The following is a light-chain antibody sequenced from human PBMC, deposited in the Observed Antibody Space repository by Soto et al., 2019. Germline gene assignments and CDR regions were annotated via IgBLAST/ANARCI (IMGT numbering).Light chain of an antibody. J-gene: IGKJ4*01. V-gene: IGKV3-11*01. CDR1: QSVSTD. CDR3: QQRSNWLT. CDR2: DAF. Sequence: LTQAAATLSLSPGEGATLSCRASQSVSTDIAWYQQKPGQAPRLLIYDAFNRAADTPARFSGSGSGTDFTLTISSLAPEDFAVYYCQQRSNWLTFGGGTKVDIK.